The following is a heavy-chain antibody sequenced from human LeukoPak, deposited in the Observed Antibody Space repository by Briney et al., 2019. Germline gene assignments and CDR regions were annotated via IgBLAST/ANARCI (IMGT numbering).Heavy chain of an antibody. D-gene: IGHD1-26*01. CDR2: ISYDGSNK. CDR3: ASSGSYRFDY. Sequence: GSLRLSCAASGFTFSSYAMHWVRQAPGKGLEWVAVISYDGSNKYYADSVKGRFTISRDNSKNTLYLQMNSRRAEDTAVHYCASSGSYRFDYWGQGTLVTVSS. CDR1: GFTFSSYA. V-gene: IGHV3-30*04. J-gene: IGHJ4*02.